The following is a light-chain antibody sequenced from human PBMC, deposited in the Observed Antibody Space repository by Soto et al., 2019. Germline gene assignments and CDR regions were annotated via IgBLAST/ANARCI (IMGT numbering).Light chain of an antibody. CDR1: QSLLCSSNNKNY. CDR3: QQYYSTPPT. V-gene: IGKV4-1*01. Sequence: DIVMTQSPDSLPVSLGERATINSEPSQSLLCSSNNKNYLAWYQQKPGQPPKLLIYWASTRESGVPDRFSGSGSGTDFTLTISSLQAEDVAVYYCQQYYSTPPTFGQGTKLEIK. J-gene: IGKJ2*01. CDR2: WAS.